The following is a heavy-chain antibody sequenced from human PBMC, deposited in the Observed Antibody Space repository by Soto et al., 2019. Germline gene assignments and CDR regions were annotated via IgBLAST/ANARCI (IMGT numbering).Heavy chain of an antibody. CDR3: XXXXSGWYGFDY. CDR2: XXXXXXTX. D-gene: IGHD6-19*01. V-gene: IGHV3-74*01. CDR1: GFIISSNW. J-gene: IGHJ4*02. Sequence: EVQLVESGGGLVQPGGSLRLSCADSGFIISSNWMHWVRQAPGKGLVXXXXXXXXXXTXSXADSVKGRFTXXRDNXXXXXXXXXXXXXXXXXXXXXXXXXXSGWYGFDYWGQGTLVTVSS.